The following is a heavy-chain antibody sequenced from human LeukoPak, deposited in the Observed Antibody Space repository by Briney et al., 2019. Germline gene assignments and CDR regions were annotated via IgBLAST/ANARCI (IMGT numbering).Heavy chain of an antibody. J-gene: IGHJ6*03. Sequence: NPSETLSLTCTVSGGSISSYYWSWIRQPPGKGLEWIGYIYYSGSTNYNPSLKSRVTISVDTSKNQFSLKLSSVTAADTAVYYCARDSWSPDYYYGSGDYYYYMDVWGKGTTVTVSS. CDR1: GGSISSYY. CDR3: ARDSWSPDYYYGSGDYYYYMDV. CDR2: IYYSGST. D-gene: IGHD3-10*01. V-gene: IGHV4-59*01.